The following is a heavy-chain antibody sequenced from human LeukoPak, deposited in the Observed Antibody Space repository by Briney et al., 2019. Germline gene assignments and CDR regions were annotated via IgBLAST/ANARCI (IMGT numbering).Heavy chain of an antibody. CDR3: TKERRGTYYAFES. D-gene: IGHD3-16*01. CDR1: GFSISDYY. CDR2: ITSGAGST. Sequence: GGSLRLSCDASGFSISDYYMSWIRQSPGKGLEWISYITSGAGSTKYADSVKGRFTISRDKAKNSVALQLNSLRAEDTAVYYCTKERRGTYYAFESWGQGTLVTVSS. J-gene: IGHJ4*02. V-gene: IGHV3-11*01.